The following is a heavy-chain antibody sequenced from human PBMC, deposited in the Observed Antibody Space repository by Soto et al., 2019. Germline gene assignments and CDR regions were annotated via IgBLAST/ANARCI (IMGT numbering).Heavy chain of an antibody. J-gene: IGHJ5*02. CDR3: TGAIITVVSAGIFDP. V-gene: IGHV3-23*01. D-gene: IGHD2-8*02. CDR1: GFSFSNSA. CDR2: ISASGGTT. Sequence: PGGSLRLSCAASGFSFSNSAMSWVRQAPEKGLEWVSVISASGGTTYSADSVKGRFTISRDNSNNTLYLQMNRLRAEDTAVYYCTGAIITVVSAGIFDPWGQGTLVTVSS.